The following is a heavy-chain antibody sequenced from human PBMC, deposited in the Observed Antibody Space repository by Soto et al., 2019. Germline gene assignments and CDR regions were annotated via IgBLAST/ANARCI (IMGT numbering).Heavy chain of an antibody. J-gene: IGHJ4*02. CDR1: GFSLSTPGVG. Sequence: QITLKESGPTLVKPTQTLTLTCTFSGFSLSTPGVGVGWIRQPPGKALEWLGIIYWDDDKWYSPSLKSRLTITRDTSKNKVALTMTNTDPVDTATYYCSHRPLPYRYYFDFWGQGTLFTVSS. V-gene: IGHV2-5*02. CDR3: SHRPLPYRYYFDF. CDR2: IYWDDDK. D-gene: IGHD4-4*01.